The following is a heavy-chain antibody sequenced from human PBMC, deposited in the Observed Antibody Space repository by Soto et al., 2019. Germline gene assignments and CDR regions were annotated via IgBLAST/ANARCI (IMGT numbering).Heavy chain of an antibody. J-gene: IGHJ1*01. V-gene: IGHV3-30-3*01. CDR2: ISHDGNNE. CDR1: GFPFATYV. CDR3: ATEDESRGHAGTFHH. D-gene: IGHD3-22*01. Sequence: QVQLAESGGGVVQPGTSLRLSCAASGFPFATYVMHLARQVPGKGLEGVAGISHDGNNEHYADSVKGRFTISRDNSRNTLYLQMSSLSAEDTALYYCATEDESRGHAGTFHHWGPGALGTGSS.